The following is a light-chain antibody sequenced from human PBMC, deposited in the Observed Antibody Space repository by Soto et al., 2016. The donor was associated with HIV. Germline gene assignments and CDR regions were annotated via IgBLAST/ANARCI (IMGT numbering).Light chain of an antibody. Sequence: SYELTQPPSVSVAPEKTATLTCGGNNIGRKSVHWYHQEPGQAPVLVVHDNTDRPAGIPERFSGSNSGDSATLTISKVEVGDEADYYCQVWDTEIDRMVFGGGTRLTV. CDR1: NIGRKS. CDR2: DNT. CDR3: QVWDTEIDRMV. V-gene: IGLV3-21*03. J-gene: IGLJ2*01.